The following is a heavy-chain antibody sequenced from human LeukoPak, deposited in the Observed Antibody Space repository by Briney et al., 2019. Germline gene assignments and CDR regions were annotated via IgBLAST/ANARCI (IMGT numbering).Heavy chain of an antibody. J-gene: IGHJ4*02. D-gene: IGHD3-10*01. CDR3: VYYYGSGSVEY. V-gene: IGHV4-38-2*01. Sequence: SETLSLTCVVSGYSISSGYYWGWIRQPPGKGLEWIGSIYHSGSTYYNPSLKSRVTISVDTSKNQFSLKLSSVTAADTAVYYCVYYYGSGSVEYWGQGTLVTVSS. CDR1: GYSISSGYY. CDR2: IYHSGST.